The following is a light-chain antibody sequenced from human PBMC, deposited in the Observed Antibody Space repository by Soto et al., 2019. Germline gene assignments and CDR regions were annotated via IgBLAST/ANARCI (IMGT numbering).Light chain of an antibody. V-gene: IGLV1-40*01. CDR1: SSNIGAGYD. Sequence: QSARKQPPSGHGAPGQRVTISCTESSSNIGAGYDVHWYQQLPGTAPKLLIYGNSNRPSGVPDRFSGSKSGTSASLAITGFQAEDEADYYCQSYDSSLSGYVFGTGTKFTV. CDR2: GNS. J-gene: IGLJ1*01. CDR3: QSYDSSLSGYV.